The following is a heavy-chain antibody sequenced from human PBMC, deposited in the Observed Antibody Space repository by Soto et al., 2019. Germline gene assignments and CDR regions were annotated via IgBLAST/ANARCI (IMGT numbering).Heavy chain of an antibody. J-gene: IGHJ3*02. Sequence: PGGSLRLSCAASGFTFSSYGMHWVRQAPGKGLEWVANIKQDGSEKYYVDSVKGRFTISRDNAKNSLYLQMNSLRAEDTAVYYCARETGYDAFDIWGQGTMVTVSS. CDR3: ARETGYDAFDI. CDR1: GFTFSSYG. CDR2: IKQDGSEK. V-gene: IGHV3-7*01. D-gene: IGHD7-27*01.